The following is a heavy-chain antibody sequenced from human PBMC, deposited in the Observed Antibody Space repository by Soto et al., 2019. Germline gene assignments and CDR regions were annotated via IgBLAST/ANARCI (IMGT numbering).Heavy chain of an antibody. Sequence: GASVKVSCKVSGYTFTSYYMHWVRQAPGQGLEWMGIINPSGGSTSYAQKFQGRVTITADESTSTAYMELSSLRSEDTAVYYCARDPLSAMVKDYYYYYGMDVWGQGTTVTVSS. J-gene: IGHJ6*02. CDR2: INPSGGST. V-gene: IGHV1-46*01. CDR3: ARDPLSAMVKDYYYYYGMDV. CDR1: GYTFTSYY. D-gene: IGHD5-18*01.